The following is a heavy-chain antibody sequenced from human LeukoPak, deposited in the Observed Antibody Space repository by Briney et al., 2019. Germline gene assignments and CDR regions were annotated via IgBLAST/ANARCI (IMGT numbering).Heavy chain of an antibody. CDR3: ARGRYSSRSGGYYFDI. CDR1: GFTLSGDW. D-gene: IGHD2-2*01. V-gene: IGHV3-7*01. Sequence: GGSLRLSCVVSGFTLSGDWMSWVRQAPGKGLEWVANIKKDGIEKYYVESVKGRFTISRDNAKNSLYLQMNSLRAEDTAVYYCARGRYSSRSGGYYFDIWGQGTLVTVSS. CDR2: IKKDGIEK. J-gene: IGHJ4*02.